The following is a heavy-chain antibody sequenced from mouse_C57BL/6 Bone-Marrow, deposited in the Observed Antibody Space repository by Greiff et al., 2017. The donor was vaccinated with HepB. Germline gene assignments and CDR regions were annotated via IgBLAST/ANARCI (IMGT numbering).Heavy chain of an antibody. CDR1: GYTFTDYY. CDR3: ARELRQAGDY. V-gene: IGHV1-76*01. J-gene: IGHJ4*01. CDR2: IYPGSGNT. D-gene: IGHD3-2*02. Sequence: VQLQQSGAELVRPGASVKLSCKASGYTFTDYYINWVKQRPGQGLEWIARIYPGSGNTYYNEKFKGKATLTAEKSSSTAYMQLSSLTSEDSAVYFCARELRQAGDYWGQGTSVTVSS.